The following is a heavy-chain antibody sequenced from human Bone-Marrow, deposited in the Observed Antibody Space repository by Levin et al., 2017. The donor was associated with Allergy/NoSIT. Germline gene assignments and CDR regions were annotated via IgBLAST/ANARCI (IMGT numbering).Heavy chain of an antibody. D-gene: IGHD6-25*01. CDR2: IYYSGST. V-gene: IGHV4-59*08. CDR1: GGSISNYY. CDR3: ARRASGWYFDY. Sequence: SETLSLTCTVSGGSISNYYWSWIRQPPGKGLEWIGYIYYSGSTNYNPSLKSRVTISVDTSKNQFSLEVSSVTAADTAVYYCARRASGWYFDYWGQGTLVTVSS. J-gene: IGHJ4*02.